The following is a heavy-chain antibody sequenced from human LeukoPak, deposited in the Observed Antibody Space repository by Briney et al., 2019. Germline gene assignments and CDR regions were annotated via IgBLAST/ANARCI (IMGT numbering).Heavy chain of an antibody. CDR2: INPNSGGT. D-gene: IGHD3-22*01. J-gene: IGHJ4*02. V-gene: IGHV1-2*02. CDR1: GYTFTGYY. CDR3: ARQGGYYDTTSDGY. Sequence: ASVKVSCKASGYTFTGYYMHWVRQAPGQGPEWMGWINPNSGGTNYAQKFQGRVTMTTETSISTAYMDLSRLRSDDTAVYYCARQGGYYDTTSDGYWGQGTLVTVSS.